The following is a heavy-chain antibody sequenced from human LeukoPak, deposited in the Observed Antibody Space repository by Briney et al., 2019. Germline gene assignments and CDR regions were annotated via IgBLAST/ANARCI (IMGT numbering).Heavy chain of an antibody. CDR2: IYTSGST. D-gene: IGHD1-14*01. CDR1: GGSFSNYY. J-gene: IGHJ6*02. CDR3: ARQPPQYYGMDV. Sequence: KTSETPSLTCTVSGGSFSNYYWSWIRQPAGKGLEWIGRIYTSGSTNYNPSVKSRVTMSVDTSNNQFSLKLTSVTAADTAVYYCARQPPQYYGMDVWGQGTTVTVSS. V-gene: IGHV4-4*07.